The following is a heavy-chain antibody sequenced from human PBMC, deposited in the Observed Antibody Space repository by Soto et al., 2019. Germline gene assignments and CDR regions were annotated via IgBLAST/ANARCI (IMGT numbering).Heavy chain of an antibody. V-gene: IGHV3-21*01. CDR1: GFTFSSYS. CDR2: ISSSSSYI. J-gene: IGHJ6*02. CDR3: ARGPCTNGVCYKYYYYGMDV. Sequence: GSLRLSCAASGFTFSSYSMNWVRQAPGKGLEWVSSISSSSSYIYYADSVKGRFTISRDNAKNSLYLQMNSLRAEDTAVYYCARGPCTNGVCYKYYYYGMDVWGQGTTVTVSS. D-gene: IGHD2-8*01.